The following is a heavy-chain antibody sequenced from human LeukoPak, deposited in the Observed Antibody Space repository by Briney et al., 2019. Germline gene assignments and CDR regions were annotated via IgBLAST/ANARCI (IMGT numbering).Heavy chain of an antibody. D-gene: IGHD3-10*01. CDR3: ARDLVWFGELLPFDP. J-gene: IGHJ5*02. CDR1: GYTFTSYG. Sequence: ASVKVSCKASGYTFTSYGISWVHQAPGQGLEWMGWISAYNGNTNYAQKLQGRVTMTTDTSTSTAYMELRSLRSDDTAVYYCARDLVWFGELLPFDPWGQGTLVTVSS. V-gene: IGHV1-18*01. CDR2: ISAYNGNT.